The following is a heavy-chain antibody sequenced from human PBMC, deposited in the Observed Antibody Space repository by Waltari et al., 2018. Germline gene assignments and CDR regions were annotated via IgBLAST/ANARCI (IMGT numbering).Heavy chain of an antibody. CDR2: IKQDGSEK. CDR1: GFTVSSYW. V-gene: IGHV3-7*03. CDR3: ARNYGDYRPYWYFDL. J-gene: IGHJ2*01. D-gene: IGHD4-17*01. Sequence: EVQLVESGGGLVQPGGSLRLSCAASGFTVSSYWMSWVRQAPGKGLEWVANIKQDGSEKYYVDSVKGRFTISRDNAKNSLYLQMNSLRAEDTAVYYCARNYGDYRPYWYFDLWGRGTLVTVSS.